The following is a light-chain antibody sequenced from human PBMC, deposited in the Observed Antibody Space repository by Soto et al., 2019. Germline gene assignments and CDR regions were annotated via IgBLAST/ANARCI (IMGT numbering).Light chain of an antibody. CDR1: QSVSSSY. Sequence: EMVLTESPGPLSLSPGERATLSCMASQSVSSSYLAWYQQKPGQAPRLLIYGASTRATGVPARFSGSGSGTEFTLTIGSLQSEDFAVYYCQQDNNWPPTFGQGTKVDIK. J-gene: IGKJ1*01. CDR3: QQDNNWPPT. V-gene: IGKV3-15*01. CDR2: GAS.